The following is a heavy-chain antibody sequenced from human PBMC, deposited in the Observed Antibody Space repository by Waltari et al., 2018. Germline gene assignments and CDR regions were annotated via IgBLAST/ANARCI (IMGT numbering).Heavy chain of an antibody. V-gene: IGHV3-74*01. Sequence: EVQLVESGGDIVQPGGSLRLSCATSEFRFSDYWLPSGRQVPGKGVVGVSRINRDGSSISYSDSVKGRFTISRDNSKNMLYLQLNSLRAEDTAVYYCARKGGRGYTYGPFYYDSWGQGTLVTVSS. CDR3: ARKGGRGYTYGPFYYDS. CDR1: EFRFSDYW. J-gene: IGHJ4*02. D-gene: IGHD5-18*01. CDR2: INRDGSSI.